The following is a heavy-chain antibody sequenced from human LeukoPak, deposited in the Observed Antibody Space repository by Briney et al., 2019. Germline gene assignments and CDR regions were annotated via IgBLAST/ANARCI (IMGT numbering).Heavy chain of an antibody. CDR1: GFMFSSNW. V-gene: IGHV3-7*03. D-gene: IGHD5-24*01. J-gene: IGHJ4*02. CDR2: IKEDGTET. CDR3: AKEGRSLQTY. Sequence: GGSLRLSCAASGFMFSSNWMSWVRLAPGKGLEWVANIKEDGTETYYVDSVKGRFTVSRDNAKNSLYLQMNSLRVEDTAVYYCAKEGRSLQTYWGQGTLVTVSS.